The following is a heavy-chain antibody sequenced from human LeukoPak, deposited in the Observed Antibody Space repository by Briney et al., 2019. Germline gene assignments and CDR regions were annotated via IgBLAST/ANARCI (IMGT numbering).Heavy chain of an antibody. J-gene: IGHJ3*02. D-gene: IGHD3-10*01. CDR2: IKSKTNGGTT. CDR3: RTQPAVYYGGSDTFDI. Sequence: GGSLRLSCAASGFTFSNAWMSWVRQAPGKGLEWVGRIKSKTNGGTTDHAAPVKGRFTISRDDSKNTLYLQMNSLKTEDTAVYYCRTQPAVYYGGSDTFDIWGQGTMVTASS. V-gene: IGHV3-15*01. CDR1: GFTFSNAW.